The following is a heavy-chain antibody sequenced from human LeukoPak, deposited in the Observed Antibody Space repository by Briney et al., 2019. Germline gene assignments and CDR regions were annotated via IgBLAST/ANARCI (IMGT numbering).Heavy chain of an antibody. Sequence: SVKVSCKASGGTFSSYAISWVRQAPGQGLEWMGGIIPTFGTANYAQKFQGRVTITADESTSTAYMELSSLRSEDTAVYYCARGREYCSSTSCPFGYWGQGTLVTVS. CDR3: ARGREYCSSTSCPFGY. V-gene: IGHV1-69*13. CDR2: IIPTFGTA. D-gene: IGHD2-2*01. J-gene: IGHJ4*02. CDR1: GGTFSSYA.